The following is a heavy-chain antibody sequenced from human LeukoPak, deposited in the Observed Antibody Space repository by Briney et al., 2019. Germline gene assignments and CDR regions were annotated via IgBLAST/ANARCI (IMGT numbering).Heavy chain of an antibody. CDR3: ARAVTVFLDY. D-gene: IGHD2-8*02. V-gene: IGHV3-48*02. CDR2: ISSSSNII. J-gene: IGHJ4*02. Sequence: GGSLRLSCAASGFTFSTYSMDWVRQAPGKGLEWVSYISSSSNIIYYADSVKGRFTISRDNSKNSLYLQMNSLRDEDTALYYCARAVTVFLDYWGQGTLVTVSS. CDR1: GFTFSTYS.